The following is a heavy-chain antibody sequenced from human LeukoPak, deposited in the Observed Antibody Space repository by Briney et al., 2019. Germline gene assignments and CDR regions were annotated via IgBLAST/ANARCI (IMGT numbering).Heavy chain of an antibody. CDR3: ASGRTYFLGYGYSGYFDY. Sequence: GGSLRLSCAASGFTFSSYSMNWVRQPPGRGLEWVAYMSPDGRRQHYVDSVKGRFTVSRDNPKNSLYLQMNSLKVEDTAVYYCASGRTYFLGYGYSGYFDYWGQGTLVTVSS. D-gene: IGHD5-18*01. CDR1: GFTFSSYS. V-gene: IGHV3-7*01. J-gene: IGHJ4*02. CDR2: MSPDGRRQ.